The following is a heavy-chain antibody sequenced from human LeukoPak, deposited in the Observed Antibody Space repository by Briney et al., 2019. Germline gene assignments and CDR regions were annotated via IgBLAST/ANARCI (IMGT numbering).Heavy chain of an antibody. CDR1: GGAITNYY. J-gene: IGHJ6*02. Sequence: NSSETLSLTCGASGGAITNYYWNWIRQAPGKGLEWIGYIYYSGSTDYNPSLKSRATISVDTSKKQFSLKLISVTAADTAVYYCARRSLVRTVGYYYGMDVWGQGTTVTVSS. V-gene: IGHV4-59*08. CDR3: ARRSLVRTVGYYYGMDV. D-gene: IGHD1-26*01. CDR2: IYYSGST.